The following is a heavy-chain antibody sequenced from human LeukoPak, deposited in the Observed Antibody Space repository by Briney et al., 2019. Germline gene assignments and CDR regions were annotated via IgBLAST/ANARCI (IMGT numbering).Heavy chain of an antibody. D-gene: IGHD2-8*01. J-gene: IGHJ4*02. CDR3: ARGRKWGESGFDY. CDR1: GHSLSSDSAA. CDR2: TYYRPNRSN. Sequence: KSPQTLSLTYAISGHSLSSDSAAWNSIRQSPSRVLEWLERTYYRPNRSNDYAVSVNSRITIHQETSQNQFSLQLNSVTREDTAVYFCARGRKWGESGFDYWGQGALVTVSS. V-gene: IGHV6-1*01.